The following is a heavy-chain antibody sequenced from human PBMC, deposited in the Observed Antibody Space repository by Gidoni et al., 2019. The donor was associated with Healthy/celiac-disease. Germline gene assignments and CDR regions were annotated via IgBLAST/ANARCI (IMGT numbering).Heavy chain of an antibody. CDR2: ISGSGGST. CDR1: GFPFSSYA. Sequence: EVQLLESGGGWLQLGGSLRLSCAASGFPFSSYALRWVRQAPGKGLEWVSAISGSGGSTYYADSVKGRFTISRDNSKNTLYLQMNSLRAEDTAVYYCAKDKPYYDILTGYTYYFDYWGQGTLVTVSS. D-gene: IGHD3-9*01. J-gene: IGHJ4*02. CDR3: AKDKPYYDILTGYTYYFDY. V-gene: IGHV3-23*01.